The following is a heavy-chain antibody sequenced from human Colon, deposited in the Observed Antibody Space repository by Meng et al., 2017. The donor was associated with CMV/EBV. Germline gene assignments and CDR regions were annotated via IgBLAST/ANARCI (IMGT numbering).Heavy chain of an antibody. CDR3: ARDSAYDFWTGKNWFDP. CDR2: INPDNDHI. CDR1: SLTTYP. V-gene: IGHV1-3*01. Sequence: SLTTYPMHWGRQAPGERLEWMGWINPDNDHIQYSQQFQGRITITRDTSASTIYLGLSSLRSEDTAVYYCARDSAYDFWTGKNWFDPWGQGTLVTVSS. J-gene: IGHJ5*02. D-gene: IGHD3-3*01.